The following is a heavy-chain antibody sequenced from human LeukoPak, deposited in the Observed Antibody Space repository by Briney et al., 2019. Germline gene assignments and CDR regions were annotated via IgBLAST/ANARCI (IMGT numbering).Heavy chain of an antibody. CDR1: GGSFSGYY. CDR2: INHSGST. D-gene: IGHD2-2*01. CDR3: ARHVVVVPAAPMSLAVEFDP. J-gene: IGHJ5*02. V-gene: IGHV4-34*01. Sequence: SETLSLTCAVYGGSFSGYYWSWIRQPPGKGLEWIGEINHSGSTNYNPSLKSRVTISVDTSKNQFSLKLSSVTAADTAVYYCARHVVVVPAAPMSLAVEFDPWGQGTLVTVSS.